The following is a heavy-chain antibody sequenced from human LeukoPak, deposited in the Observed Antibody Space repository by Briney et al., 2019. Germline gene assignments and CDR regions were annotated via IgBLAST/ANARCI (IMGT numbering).Heavy chain of an antibody. CDR3: AKEERYFDY. Sequence: PGGSLRLSCAASGFTFSSYAMHWVRQAPGKGLEWVAVISYDGSNKYYADSVKGRFTISRDNSKNTLYLQMNSLRAGDTAVYYCAKEERYFDYWGQGTMVTVSS. CDR1: GFTFSSYA. V-gene: IGHV3-30-3*01. D-gene: IGHD1-1*01. J-gene: IGHJ4*02. CDR2: ISYDGSNK.